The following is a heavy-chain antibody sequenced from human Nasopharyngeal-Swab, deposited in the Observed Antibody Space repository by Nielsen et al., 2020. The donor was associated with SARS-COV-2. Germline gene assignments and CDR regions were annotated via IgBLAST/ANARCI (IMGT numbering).Heavy chain of an antibody. D-gene: IGHD3-22*01. V-gene: IGHV3-11*01. CDR3: ARDRGSGYYDSSGYYYFPDY. CDR1: GFTFSDYY. J-gene: IGHJ4*02. CDR2: ISSSGSTI. Sequence: GESLKISCAASGFTFSDYYMSWIRQAPGKGLEWVSYISSSGSTIYYADSVEGRFTISRDNAKNSLYLQMNSLRAEDTAVYYCARDRGSGYYDSSGYYYFPDYWGQGTLVTVSS.